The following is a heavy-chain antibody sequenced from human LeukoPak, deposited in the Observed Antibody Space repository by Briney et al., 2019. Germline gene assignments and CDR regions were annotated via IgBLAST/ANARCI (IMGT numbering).Heavy chain of an antibody. CDR2: IIPIFGIA. Sequence: SVNVSCKASGGTFSSYAISWVRQAPGQGLESMARIIPIFGIADYAQKFQGRVTITADKSTSTAYVELSSLRSEDTAVYYCARDRSPVEMATIGGWFDPWGQGTLVTVSS. D-gene: IGHD5-24*01. CDR1: GGTFSSYA. J-gene: IGHJ5*02. CDR3: ARDRSPVEMATIGGWFDP. V-gene: IGHV1-69*04.